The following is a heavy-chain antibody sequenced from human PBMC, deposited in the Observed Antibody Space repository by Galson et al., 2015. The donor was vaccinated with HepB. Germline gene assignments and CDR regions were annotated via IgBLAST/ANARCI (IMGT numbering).Heavy chain of an antibody. CDR1: GFTFSSYS. J-gene: IGHJ3*02. CDR2: ISSSSYI. Sequence: SLRLSCAASGFTFSSYSMNWVRQAPGKGLEWVSSISSSSYIYYADSVKGRFTISRDNAKNTLYLQMNSLRAEDTAVYYCARDGRLNVAFDIWAKGQWSPSLQ. V-gene: IGHV3-21*01. CDR3: ARDGRLNVAFDI. D-gene: IGHD3/OR15-3a*01.